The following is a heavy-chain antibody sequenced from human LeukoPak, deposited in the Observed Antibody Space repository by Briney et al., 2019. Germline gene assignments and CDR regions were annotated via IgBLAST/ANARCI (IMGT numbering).Heavy chain of an antibody. D-gene: IGHD3-22*01. CDR3: ARVGGITMIVVLITDAFDI. Sequence: SETLSLTCTVSGYSISSGHYWGWIRQPPGKGLEWIGSIYYSGSTYYNPSLKSRVTISVDTSKNQFSLKLRSVTAADTAVYYCARVGGITMIVVLITDAFDIWGQGTMVTVSS. J-gene: IGHJ3*02. CDR1: GYSISSGHY. CDR2: IYYSGST. V-gene: IGHV4-38-2*02.